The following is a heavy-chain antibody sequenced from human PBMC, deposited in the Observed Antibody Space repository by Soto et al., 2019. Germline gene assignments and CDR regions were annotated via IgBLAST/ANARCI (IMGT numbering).Heavy chain of an antibody. D-gene: IGHD3-10*01. Sequence: GGSLRLSCAASGFTFSSYAMSWVRQAPGKGLEWVANIRQDGGAQYYVDSVKGRFTISRDNAKNSVYLQMDSLRVEDTAVYYCVRGGHGSGSYLGSSWGQGILVTVSS. CDR3: VRGGHGSGSYLGSS. V-gene: IGHV3-7*03. CDR1: GFTFSSYA. J-gene: IGHJ5*02. CDR2: IRQDGGAQ.